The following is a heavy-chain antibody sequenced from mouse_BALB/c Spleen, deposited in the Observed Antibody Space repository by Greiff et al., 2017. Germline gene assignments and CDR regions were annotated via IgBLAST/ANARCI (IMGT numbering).Heavy chain of an antibody. V-gene: IGHV5-6-3*01. CDR3: ARVDYWYFDV. CDR2: INSNGGST. Sequence: EVQVVESGGGLVQPGGSLKLSCAASGFTFSSYGMSWVRQTPDKRLELVATINSNGGSTYYPDSVKGRFTISRDNAKNTLYLQMSSLKSEDTAMYYCARVDYWYFDVWGAGTTVTVSS. J-gene: IGHJ1*01. CDR1: GFTFSSYG.